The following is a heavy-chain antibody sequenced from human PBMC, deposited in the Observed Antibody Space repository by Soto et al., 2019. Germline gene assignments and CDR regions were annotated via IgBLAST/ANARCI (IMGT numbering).Heavy chain of an antibody. D-gene: IGHD5-18*01. Sequence: GGSLRLSCAASGFTFSSYAMHWVRQAPGKGLEWVAAISYDGSNKYYADSVKGRFTISRDNSKNTLYLHMNSLRAEDTAAYYCAGGISLRLVDIAMVWLRYYYGLDLWGPGNTVTVSS. CDR2: ISYDGSNK. CDR1: GFTFSSYA. J-gene: IGHJ6*02. V-gene: IGHV3-30-3*01. CDR3: AGGISLRLVDIAMVWLRYYYGLDL.